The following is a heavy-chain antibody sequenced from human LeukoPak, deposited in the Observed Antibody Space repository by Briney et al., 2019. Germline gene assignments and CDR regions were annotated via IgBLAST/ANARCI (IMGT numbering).Heavy chain of an antibody. CDR2: TYYRSKWYY. D-gene: IGHD6-25*01. J-gene: IGHJ4*02. CDR3: TRSLSSVSYRFDY. V-gene: IGHV6-1*01. Sequence: SQTLSLTCAISGDSVSSNSAAWNWIRQSPSRGLEWLGRTYYRSKWYYDYEVSVKNRATINTNTTNTQFSLQLSAVTTEDTAVYYCTRSLSSVSYRFDYWGQGTLVTVSS. CDR1: GDSVSSNSAA.